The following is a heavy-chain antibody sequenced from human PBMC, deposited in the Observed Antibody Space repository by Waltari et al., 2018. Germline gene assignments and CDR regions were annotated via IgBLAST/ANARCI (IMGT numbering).Heavy chain of an antibody. J-gene: IGHJ4*02. D-gene: IGHD5-18*01. V-gene: IGHV4-34*01. CDR1: GGSFSGYY. CDR3: ARGGRGYSYGYLDY. CDR2: INHRGST. Sequence: QVQLQQWGAGLLKPSETLSLTCAVYGGSFSGYYWSWIRQPPGKGLEWIGEINHRGSTNYNPSLKSRVTISGDTSKNQFSLKLSSVTAADTAVYYCARGGRGYSYGYLDYWGQGTLVTVSS.